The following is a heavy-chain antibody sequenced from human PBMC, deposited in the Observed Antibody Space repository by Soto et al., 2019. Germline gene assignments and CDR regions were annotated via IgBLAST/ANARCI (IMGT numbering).Heavy chain of an antibody. J-gene: IGHJ4*02. D-gene: IGHD1-26*01. V-gene: IGHV4-30-2*01. CDR1: GGSISSGGYS. CDR2: IHHSGRT. Sequence: SETLSLTCAVSGGSISSGGYSCNWIRQPPGKGLEWIGEIHHSGRTNYNPSLKSRVTISADTSKNQLSLKLSSVTAADTAVYYCALKKRAATAFDSWGQGTLVTVSS. CDR3: ALKKRAATAFDS.